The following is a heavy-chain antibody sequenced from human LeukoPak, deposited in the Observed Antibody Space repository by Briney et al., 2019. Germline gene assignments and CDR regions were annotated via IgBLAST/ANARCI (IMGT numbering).Heavy chain of an antibody. CDR1: GFTFSSYG. J-gene: IGHJ3*02. V-gene: IGHV3-21*01. Sequence: GGSLRLSCAASGFTFSSYGMHWVRQAPGKALEWVSSISSSSTYIYYADSLKGRFTISRDNAKNSLYLQMNSLRAEDTAVYYCARGRHRLDAFDIWGQGTMVTVSS. CDR3: ARGRHRLDAFDI. CDR2: ISSSSTYI. D-gene: IGHD6-25*01.